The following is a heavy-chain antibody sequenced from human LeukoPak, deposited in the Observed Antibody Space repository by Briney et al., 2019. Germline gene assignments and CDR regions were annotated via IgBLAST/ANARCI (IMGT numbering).Heavy chain of an antibody. CDR3: AKGRDYYDTSPPFDS. J-gene: IGHJ4*02. CDR2: TWFDGSKE. D-gene: IGHD3-22*01. Sequence: PGRSLRLSCAASGFTFSSYGMHWVRQAPGKGLEWVAVTWFDGSKEYYADSVKGRFNISRDNSKNTLYLQMNSLRAEDTAVYYCAKGRDYYDTSPPFDSWGQGTLVTVSS. V-gene: IGHV3-33*04. CDR1: GFTFSSYG.